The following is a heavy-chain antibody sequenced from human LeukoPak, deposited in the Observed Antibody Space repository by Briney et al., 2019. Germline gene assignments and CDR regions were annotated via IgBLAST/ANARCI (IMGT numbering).Heavy chain of an antibody. V-gene: IGHV3-23*01. CDR2: ISGSGGST. Sequence: GGSLRLSCAASGFTFSSYAMSWVRQAPGKGLEWVSAISGSGGSTYYADSVKGRFTISRDNSKNTLYLQMNSLRAEHTAVYYCAKGTRWLQVFDYWGQGTLVTVSS. CDR3: AKGTRWLQVFDY. CDR1: GFTFSSYA. D-gene: IGHD5-24*01. J-gene: IGHJ4*02.